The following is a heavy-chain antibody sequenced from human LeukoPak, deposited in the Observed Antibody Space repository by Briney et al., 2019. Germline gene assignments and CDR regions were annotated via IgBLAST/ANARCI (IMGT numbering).Heavy chain of an antibody. J-gene: IGHJ4*02. Sequence: GGSLRLSCKAPELTFTTYPITWVRQAQGKGLEWFSTFSGSGGRTYYADSVKGRFTISRDNSKNTLSLQMNSLRAEDTAVYYCAKVTSSYNYFDYWGQGSLVTVSS. CDR2: FSGSGGRT. CDR3: AKVTSSYNYFDY. D-gene: IGHD2-2*01. V-gene: IGHV3-23*01. CDR1: ELTFTTYP.